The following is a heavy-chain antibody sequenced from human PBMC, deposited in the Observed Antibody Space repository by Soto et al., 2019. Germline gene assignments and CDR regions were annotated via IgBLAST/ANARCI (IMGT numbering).Heavy chain of an antibody. CDR1: GFTFSSYA. V-gene: IGHV3-30-3*01. J-gene: IGHJ4*02. Sequence: PGGSLRLSCAASGFTFSSYAMHWVRQAPGKGLEWVAVISYDGSNKYYADSVKGRFTISRDNSKNTLYLQMNSLRAEDTAVYYCARPGIAAAGSHGYWGQGTLVTVSS. D-gene: IGHD6-13*01. CDR2: ISYDGSNK. CDR3: ARPGIAAAGSHGY.